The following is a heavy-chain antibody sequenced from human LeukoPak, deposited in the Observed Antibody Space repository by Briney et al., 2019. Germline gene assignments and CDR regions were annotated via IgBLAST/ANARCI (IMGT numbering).Heavy chain of an antibody. Sequence: TGRSLRLSCAASGFTFSSYSMNWVRQAPGKGLEWDSSISSSISYIYYADSVNGRFTISRDNAKNSLYLQMNSLRAEDTAVYYCARARYYDSSGYPAEHFQHWGQGTLVTVSS. CDR1: GFTFSSYS. D-gene: IGHD3-22*01. J-gene: IGHJ1*01. V-gene: IGHV3-21*01. CDR3: ARARYYDSSGYPAEHFQH. CDR2: ISSSISYI.